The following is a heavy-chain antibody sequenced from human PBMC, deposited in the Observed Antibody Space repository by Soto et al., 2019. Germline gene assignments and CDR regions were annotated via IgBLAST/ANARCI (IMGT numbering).Heavy chain of an antibody. D-gene: IGHD3-10*01. J-gene: IGHJ3*02. V-gene: IGHV2-5*02. CDR2: IYWDDDK. CDR1: GFSLSTSGVG. CDR3: AHRPITMVREDAFDI. Sequence: SGPTLVNPTQTLTLTCTFSGFSLSTSGVGVGWIRQPPGKALEWLALIYWDDDKLYSPSLKSRLTITKDTSKNQVVLTMTNMDPVDTATYYCAHRPITMVREDAFDIWGQGTMVTVSS.